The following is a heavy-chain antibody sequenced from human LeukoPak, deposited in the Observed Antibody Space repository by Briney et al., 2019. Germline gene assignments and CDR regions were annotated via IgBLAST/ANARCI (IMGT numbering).Heavy chain of an antibody. CDR2: IYTSGST. Sequence: PSETLSLTCTVSGGSISSYYWSWIRQPAGKGLEWIGRIYTSGSTNYNPSLKSRVTMSVDTSKNQFSLKLSSVTAADTAVYYCAREPLDCSSTSCYSGYYMDVWGKGTTVTVSS. CDR3: AREPLDCSSTSCYSGYYMDV. D-gene: IGHD2-2*01. V-gene: IGHV4-4*07. J-gene: IGHJ6*03. CDR1: GGSISSYY.